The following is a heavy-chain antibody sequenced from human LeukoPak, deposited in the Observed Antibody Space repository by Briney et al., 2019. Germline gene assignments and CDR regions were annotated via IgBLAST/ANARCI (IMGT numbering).Heavy chain of an antibody. J-gene: IGHJ4*02. CDR2: INAGNGNT. V-gene: IGHV1-3*01. Sequence: ASVNVSCKASGYTFTSYAMHWVRQAPGQRLEWMGWINAGNGNTKYSQKFQGRVTITRDTSASTAYMELSSLRSEDTAVYYCARDVVPVTTAPFDYWGQGTLVTVSS. D-gene: IGHD4-17*01. CDR3: ARDVVPVTTAPFDY. CDR1: GYTFTSYA.